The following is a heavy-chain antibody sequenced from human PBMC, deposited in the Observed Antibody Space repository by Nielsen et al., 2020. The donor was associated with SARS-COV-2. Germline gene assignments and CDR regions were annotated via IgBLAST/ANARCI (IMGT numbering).Heavy chain of an antibody. CDR1: GFTFSDYY. D-gene: IGHD3-22*01. Sequence: GGSLRLSCAASGFTFSDYYMSWIRQAPGKGLEWVSYISSSGSTIYYADSVKGRFTISRDNAKNSLYLQMNSLRAEDTAVYYCARLKGNYYDSSGPPHYWGQGTLVTVSS. CDR2: ISSSGSTI. V-gene: IGHV3-11*01. J-gene: IGHJ4*02. CDR3: ARLKGNYYDSSGPPHY.